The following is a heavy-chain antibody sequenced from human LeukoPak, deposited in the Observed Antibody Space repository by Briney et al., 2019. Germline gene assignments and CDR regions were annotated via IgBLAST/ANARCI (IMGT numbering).Heavy chain of an antibody. J-gene: IGHJ4*02. V-gene: IGHV4-39*01. CDR1: GGSISSGSYY. CDR2: IYYSGST. D-gene: IGHD2-2*01. Sequence: SETLSLTCTVSGGSISSGSYYWGWIRQPPGKGLEWIGNIYYSGSTYYNPSLKSRVTISVDTSKNQFSLKLSSVTAADTAVYYCARLELGYCSSTSCHAFDYWGQGTLGTVSS. CDR3: ARLELGYCSSTSCHAFDY.